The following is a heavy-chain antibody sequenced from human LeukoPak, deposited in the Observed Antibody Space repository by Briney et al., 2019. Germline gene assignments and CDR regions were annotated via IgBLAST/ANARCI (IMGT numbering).Heavy chain of an antibody. CDR1: GFTFSSYA. CDR3: AKVRSRGGWPSFDF. D-gene: IGHD6-19*01. V-gene: IGHV3-64*01. CDR2: ISSNGGST. J-gene: IGHJ4*02. Sequence: GGSLRLSCAASGFTFSSYAMHWVRQAPGKGLEYVARISSNGGSTYYVNFVKGRFTISRDNSKNTLYLQMNSLRAEDTAVYYCAKVRSRGGWPSFDFWGQGTLVTVSS.